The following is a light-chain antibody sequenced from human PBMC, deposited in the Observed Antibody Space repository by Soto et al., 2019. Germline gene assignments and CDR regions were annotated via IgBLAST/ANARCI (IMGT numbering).Light chain of an antibody. Sequence: DIVLTQSPATLSLSPGERATLSCRASQSVSSIYLGWYQQKPGQAPRLLIYGASTRATGIPARFSVSGSGTEFTLTISSLQSEDFAVYYCQQYNTWPLTFGGGTKVDIK. V-gene: IGKV3-15*01. J-gene: IGKJ4*01. CDR2: GAS. CDR1: QSVSSIY. CDR3: QQYNTWPLT.